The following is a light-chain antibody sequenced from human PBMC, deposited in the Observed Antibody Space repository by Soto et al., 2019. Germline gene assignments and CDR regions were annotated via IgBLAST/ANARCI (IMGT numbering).Light chain of an antibody. CDR3: TSYTSSSNLV. CDR1: SSDVGAYKY. CDR2: EVN. Sequence: QSVLSQPASVSWSPGHSITISCTGTSSDVGAYKYVSWYQQHPGKAPKLIIYEVNTRPSGVSHRFSGSKSGNTASLTISGLQADEEADYYCTSYTSSSNLVFGTGTKVTAL. V-gene: IGLV2-14*01. J-gene: IGLJ1*01.